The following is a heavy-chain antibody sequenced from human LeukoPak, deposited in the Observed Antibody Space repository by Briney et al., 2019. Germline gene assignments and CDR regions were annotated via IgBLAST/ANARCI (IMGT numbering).Heavy chain of an antibody. J-gene: IGHJ6*03. CDR2: IIPIFGTA. CDR1: GGTFSSYA. D-gene: IGHD5-12*01. Sequence: ASVKVSCKASGGTFSSYAISWVRQAPGQGLEWMGGIIPIFGTANYAQKFQGRVTITADESTSTAYMELSSLRSEDTAVYYCARDQRGYGHYYYYYMDVWGKGTTVTVSS. V-gene: IGHV1-69*13. CDR3: ARDQRGYGHYYYYYMDV.